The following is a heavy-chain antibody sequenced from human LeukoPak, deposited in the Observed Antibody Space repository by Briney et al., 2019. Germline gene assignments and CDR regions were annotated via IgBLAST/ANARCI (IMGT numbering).Heavy chain of an antibody. V-gene: IGHV3-23*01. CDR1: GFTFSHYA. D-gene: IGHD6-6*01. CDR2: ISGSGDNT. J-gene: IGHJ4*02. Sequence: GGSLRLSCVASGFTFSHYAMSWVRQAPGKGLEWVSAISGSGDNTYYADSVKGRFTISRDNSKNTLYLQMNSLRAEDTAIYYCAKDFRGYSSSSAVFDYWGQGTLVTVSS. CDR3: AKDFRGYSSSSAVFDY.